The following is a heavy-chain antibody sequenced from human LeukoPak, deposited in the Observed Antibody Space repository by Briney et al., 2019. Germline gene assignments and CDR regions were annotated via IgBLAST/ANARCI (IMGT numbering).Heavy chain of an antibody. Sequence: SETLSLTCAVCGGSFSGYYWSWIRQPPGKGLEWIGEINHSGSTNYNPSLKSRVTISVDTSKNQFSLKLSSVTAADTAVYYCARGGYDYVWGRYSSPSFEPWGQGTLVTVSS. J-gene: IGHJ5*02. D-gene: IGHD3-16*01. V-gene: IGHV4-34*01. CDR2: INHSGST. CDR1: GGSFSGYY. CDR3: ARGGYDYVWGRYSSPSFEP.